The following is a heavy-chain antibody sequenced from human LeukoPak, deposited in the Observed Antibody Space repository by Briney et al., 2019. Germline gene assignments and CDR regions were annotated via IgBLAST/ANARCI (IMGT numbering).Heavy chain of an antibody. Sequence: SVKVSYKASGGTFSSYAISWVRQAPGQGLEWMGGIIPIFGTANYAQKFQGRVTITADESTSTAYMELSSLRSEDTAVYDRARAYYYDSSGYYTPLRDWGQGTLVTVSS. V-gene: IGHV1-69*13. D-gene: IGHD3-22*01. J-gene: IGHJ4*02. CDR1: GGTFSSYA. CDR2: IIPIFGTA. CDR3: ARAYYYDSSGYYTPLRD.